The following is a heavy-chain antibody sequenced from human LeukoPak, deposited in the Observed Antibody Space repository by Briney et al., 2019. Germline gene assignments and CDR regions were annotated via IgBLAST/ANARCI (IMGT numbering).Heavy chain of an antibody. CDR3: AKEGPAYCGGDCYGDY. CDR2: ISGSGGST. V-gene: IGHV3-23*01. D-gene: IGHD2-21*02. J-gene: IGHJ4*02. Sequence: GGSLRLSCAASGFTFSSYAMSWVRQPPGKGLEWVSTISGSGGSTYYADSEKGRFTISRDNSKNTLYLQMNSLRAEDTAVYYCAKEGPAYCGGDCYGDYWGQGTLVTVSS. CDR1: GFTFSSYA.